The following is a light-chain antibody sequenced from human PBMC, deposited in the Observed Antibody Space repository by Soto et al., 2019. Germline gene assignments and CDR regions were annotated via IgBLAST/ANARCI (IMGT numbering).Light chain of an antibody. V-gene: IGLV2-8*01. CDR1: SSDVGKYNY. CDR3: ASYAGSNNFEV. J-gene: IGLJ1*01. CDR2: EVT. Sequence: QSVLTQPPSASGSPGQSVTISCTGTSSDVGKYNYVSWYQQHPGKAPKLLIYEVTKRPSGVPDRFSGSKSGNTASLTVSGLQAEDEADYYCASYAGSNNFEVFGTGTKGTVL.